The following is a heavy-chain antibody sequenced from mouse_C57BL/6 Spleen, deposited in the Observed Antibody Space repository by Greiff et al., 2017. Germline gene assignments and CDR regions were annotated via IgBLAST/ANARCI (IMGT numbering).Heavy chain of an antibody. D-gene: IGHD6-1*01. V-gene: IGHV3-6*01. CDR1: GYSITSGYY. CDR2: ISYDGSN. CDR3: ARECICRRSLGFAD. Sequence: EVQLVESGPGLVKPSQSLSLSCSVTGYSITSGYYWYWIRQFPGNILEWMGYISYDGSNNYNPSLKNRISITRDTSKNQFFLKLNSVTTEDTATYCWARECICRRSLGFADWGQGTLGTVSA. J-gene: IGHJ3*01.